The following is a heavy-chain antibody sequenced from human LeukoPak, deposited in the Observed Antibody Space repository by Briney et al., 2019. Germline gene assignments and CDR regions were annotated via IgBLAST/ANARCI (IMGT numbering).Heavy chain of an antibody. Sequence: SETLSLTCTVSGGSISSYFWTWIRQPPGKGLEWIGYIYYSGSTNYNPSLKSRVTISVDTSKNQFSLKLSSVTAADTAVYYCAREWAIGLVVPAAIFGFDYWGQGTLVTVSS. D-gene: IGHD2-2*01. CDR2: IYYSGST. CDR1: GGSISSYF. CDR3: AREWAIGLVVPAAIFGFDY. V-gene: IGHV4-59*12. J-gene: IGHJ4*02.